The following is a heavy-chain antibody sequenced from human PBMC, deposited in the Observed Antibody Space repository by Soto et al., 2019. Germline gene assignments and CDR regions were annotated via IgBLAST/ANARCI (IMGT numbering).Heavy chain of an antibody. D-gene: IGHD3-10*01. CDR2: IYYSGST. CDR3: ARERGTMVRGVINWFDP. CDR1: GGSISSYY. Sequence: SETLSLTCTVSGGSISSYYWSWIRQPPGKGLEWIGYIYYSGSTNYNPSLKSRVTISVDTSKNQFSLKLSSVTAADTAVYYCARERGTMVRGVINWFDPWGQGTLVTVS. J-gene: IGHJ5*02. V-gene: IGHV4-59*12.